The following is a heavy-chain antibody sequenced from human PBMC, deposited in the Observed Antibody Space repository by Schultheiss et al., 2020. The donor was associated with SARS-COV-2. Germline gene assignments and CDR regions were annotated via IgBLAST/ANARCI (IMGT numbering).Heavy chain of an antibody. CDR3: AKDLRGTMIVVAFDI. V-gene: IGHV3-23*01. CDR1: GFTFISYA. Sequence: GGSLRLSCAASGFTFISYAMSWVRQAPGKGLEWVSAISDSGGSTYYADSVKGRFTISRDNSKNTLYLQMNSLRAEDTAVYYCAKDLRGTMIVVAFDIWGQGTMVTVSS. D-gene: IGHD3-22*01. CDR2: ISDSGGST. J-gene: IGHJ3*02.